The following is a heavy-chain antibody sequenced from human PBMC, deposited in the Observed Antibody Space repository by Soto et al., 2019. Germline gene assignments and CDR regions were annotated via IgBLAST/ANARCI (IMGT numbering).Heavy chain of an antibody. D-gene: IGHD2-15*01. CDR1: GDTVSSNSVA. CDR2: TYYRSRWYS. Sequence: TLSLTCVGSGDTVSSNSVAWNWVRQSPSRGLEWLGRTYYRSRWYSDYAVSVRSRIDINADTSKNQVSLQLNSVTPEDTAVYYCARSEEDSDYYYYGMDVWGQGTTVTVSS. CDR3: ARSEEDSDYYYYGMDV. J-gene: IGHJ6*02. V-gene: IGHV6-1*01.